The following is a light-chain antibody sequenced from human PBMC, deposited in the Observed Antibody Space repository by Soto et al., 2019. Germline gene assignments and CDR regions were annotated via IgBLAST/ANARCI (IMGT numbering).Light chain of an antibody. V-gene: IGKV1-5*03. CDR3: QQYSDNWT. CDR2: KAS. CDR1: QSISSW. J-gene: IGKJ1*01. Sequence: DIQMTQFPSALSESMGDRVTITCRASQSISSWLAWYQQKPGTAPNLLIYKASTLQGGVPSRFSGSGSGTEFTLTISSLQPDDSEIYYCQQYSDNWTFGQGTKVDIK.